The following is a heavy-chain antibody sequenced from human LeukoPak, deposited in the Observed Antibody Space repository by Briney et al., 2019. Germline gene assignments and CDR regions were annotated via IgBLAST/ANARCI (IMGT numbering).Heavy chain of an antibody. CDR2: ISYDESNK. Sequence: GGSLRLSCAASGFTFSSYGMHWVRQAPGKGLEWVAVISYDESNKYYADSVKGRFTISRDNSKNTLYLQMNSLRAEDTAVYYCARVPARLWLSCAFDIWGQGTMVTVSS. D-gene: IGHD3-10*01. CDR3: ARVPARLWLSCAFDI. CDR1: GFTFSSYG. V-gene: IGHV3-30*03. J-gene: IGHJ3*02.